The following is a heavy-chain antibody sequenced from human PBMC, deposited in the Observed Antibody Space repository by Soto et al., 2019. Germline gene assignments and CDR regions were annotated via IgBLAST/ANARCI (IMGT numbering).Heavy chain of an antibody. CDR1: GGSFSGYY. CDR2: INHSGST. Sequence: SETLSLTCAVYGGSFSGYYWSWIRQPPGKGLEWIGEINHSGSTNYNPSLKSRVTISVDTSKNQFSLKLSSVTAADTAVYYCARGHDYIWGSYRKNSYFDYWGQGTQVTVSS. J-gene: IGHJ4*02. D-gene: IGHD3-16*02. V-gene: IGHV4-34*01. CDR3: ARGHDYIWGSYRKNSYFDY.